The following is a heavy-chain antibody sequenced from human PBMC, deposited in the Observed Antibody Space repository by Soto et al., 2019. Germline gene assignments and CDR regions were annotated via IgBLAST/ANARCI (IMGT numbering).Heavy chain of an antibody. CDR1: GFSFRNYA. V-gene: IGHV3-33*01. CDR3: ARDPYSDNDVFFDY. CDR2: IWYDGSKK. D-gene: IGHD4-4*01. J-gene: IGHJ4*02. Sequence: GSLRLSCTTSGFSFRNYAMHWVRQAPGKGLEWVAVIWYDGSKKYYADSVTGRFTASRDNSKNMMFLQMNSLRAEDTAVYYCARDPYSDNDVFFDYWGQGSLVTVSS.